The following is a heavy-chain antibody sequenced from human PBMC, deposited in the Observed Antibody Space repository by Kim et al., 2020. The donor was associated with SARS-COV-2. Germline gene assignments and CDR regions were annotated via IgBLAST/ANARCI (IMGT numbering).Heavy chain of an antibody. Sequence: GGSLRLSCAASGFTFSSYAMNWVRQAPGKGLEWLSYISSGGTTIYYADSVKGRFTISRDDAKNLVFLQMNSLRAEDTALYYCAREDTYSSAWDPDYWGQGTLATVSS. V-gene: IGHV3-48*03. J-gene: IGHJ4*02. D-gene: IGHD6-19*01. CDR3: AREDTYSSAWDPDY. CDR1: GFTFSSYA. CDR2: ISSGGTTI.